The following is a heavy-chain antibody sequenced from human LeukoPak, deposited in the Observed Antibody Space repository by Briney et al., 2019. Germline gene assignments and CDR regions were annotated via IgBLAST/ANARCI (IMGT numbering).Heavy chain of an antibody. V-gene: IGHV4-59*01. CDR3: ARGVYIAAAQYGY. J-gene: IGHJ4*02. Sequence: SETLSLTCTVSGGSISSYCWSWIRQPPGKGLEWIGYIYYSGTTNYNPSLKSRVTISVDTSKNQFSLKLSSVAAADTAVYYCARGVYIAAAQYGYWGQGTLVTVSS. D-gene: IGHD6-13*01. CDR2: IYYSGTT. CDR1: GGSISSYC.